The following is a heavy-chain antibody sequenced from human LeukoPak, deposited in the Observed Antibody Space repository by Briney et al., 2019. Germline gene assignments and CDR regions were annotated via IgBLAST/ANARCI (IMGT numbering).Heavy chain of an antibody. V-gene: IGHV1-69*05. J-gene: IGHJ3*02. D-gene: IGHD5-18*01. CDR2: IIPIFGTA. Sequence: SVKVSCKASGYTFTSYGISWVRQAPGQGLEWMGRIIPIFGTANYAQKFQGRVTITTDESTSTAYMELSSLRSEDTAVYYCAKDSHDAFDIWGQGTMVTVSS. CDR1: GYTFTSYG. CDR3: AKDSHDAFDI.